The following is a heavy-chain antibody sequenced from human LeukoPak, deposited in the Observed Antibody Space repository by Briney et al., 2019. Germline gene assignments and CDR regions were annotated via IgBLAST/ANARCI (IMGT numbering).Heavy chain of an antibody. CDR2: IYYSGST. CDR1: GGSISSSSYY. Sequence: SETLSLTCTVSGGSISSSSYYWGWIRQPPGKGLEWIGSIYYSGSTYYNPSLKSRVTISVDTSKNQFSLKLSSVTAADTAVYYCARPSRSSNAGWFDPWGQGTLVTVSS. CDR3: ARPSRSSNAGWFDP. D-gene: IGHD6-13*01. J-gene: IGHJ5*02. V-gene: IGHV4-39*01.